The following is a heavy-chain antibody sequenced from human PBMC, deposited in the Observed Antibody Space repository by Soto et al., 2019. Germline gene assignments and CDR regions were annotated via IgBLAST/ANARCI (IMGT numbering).Heavy chain of an antibody. Sequence: GGSLRLSCAASGFTFSSYGMHWVRQAPGKGLEWVAVISYDGSNKYYADSVKGRFTISRDNSKNTLYLQMNSLRAEDTAVYYCATELRPRSLDYWGQGTLVTVSS. CDR1: GFTFSSYG. CDR3: ATELRPRSLDY. D-gene: IGHD1-7*01. J-gene: IGHJ4*02. V-gene: IGHV3-30*03. CDR2: ISYDGSNK.